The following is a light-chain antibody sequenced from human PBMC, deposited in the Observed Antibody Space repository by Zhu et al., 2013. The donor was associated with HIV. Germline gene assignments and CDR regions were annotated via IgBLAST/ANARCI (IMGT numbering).Light chain of an antibody. V-gene: IGKV1-5*03. Sequence: DIQMTQSPSTLSASVGDRVTITCRASQSLSSWLAWFQQKPGKAPKVLIYKASSLESGVPSRFSGSESGTEFTLTISSLQLDDFATYYCQQYASYPWLFGQGTKVKSN. J-gene: IGKJ1*01. CDR3: QQYASYPWL. CDR2: KAS. CDR1: QSLSSW.